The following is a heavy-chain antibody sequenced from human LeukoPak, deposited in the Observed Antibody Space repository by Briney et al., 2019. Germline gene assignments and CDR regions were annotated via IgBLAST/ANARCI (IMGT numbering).Heavy chain of an antibody. V-gene: IGHV3-9*03. CDR1: GFTFDDYA. Sequence: GRSLRLSCAASGFTFDDYAMHWVRQAPGKGLEWVSGISWNSGSIGYADSVKGRFTISRDNAKNSLYLQMNSLRAEDMALYYCAKDEDTVMGNGGQGTRVTVS. CDR2: ISWNSGSI. CDR3: AKDEDTVMGN. D-gene: IGHD5-18*01. J-gene: IGHJ4*02.